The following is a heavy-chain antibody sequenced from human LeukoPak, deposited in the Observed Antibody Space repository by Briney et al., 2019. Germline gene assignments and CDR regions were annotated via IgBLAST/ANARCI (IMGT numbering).Heavy chain of an antibody. D-gene: IGHD4-23*01. CDR3: ARSYPGNSFN. V-gene: IGHV3-7*01. CDR1: GFTFSNNW. J-gene: IGHJ4*02. Sequence: GGSLRLSCAASGFTFSNNWMSWVRQAPGKGLEWVANIKQDGGDRYYVDSVRGRFTISRDNAKNSLYLQMNSLRVEDTAVYYCARSYPGNSFNWGQGTLVTVSS. CDR2: IKQDGGDR.